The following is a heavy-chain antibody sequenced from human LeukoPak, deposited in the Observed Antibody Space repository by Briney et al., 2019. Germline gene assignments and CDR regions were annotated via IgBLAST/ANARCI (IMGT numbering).Heavy chain of an antibody. CDR3: AKDRDGGSNTRAKGFDY. Sequence: PGGPLRLSCAASGFTFSSYATHWVRQAPGKGLEWVAVISYDGSNKYYADSVKGRFTISRDNSKNTLYLQMNSLRAEDTAVYYCAKDRDGGSNTRAKGFDYWGQGTLVTVSS. J-gene: IGHJ4*02. D-gene: IGHD3-10*01. CDR2: ISYDGSNK. CDR1: GFTFSSYA. V-gene: IGHV3-30*04.